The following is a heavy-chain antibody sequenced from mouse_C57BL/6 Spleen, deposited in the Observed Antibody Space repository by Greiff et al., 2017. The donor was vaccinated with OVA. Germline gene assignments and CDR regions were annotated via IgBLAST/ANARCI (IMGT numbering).Heavy chain of an antibody. Sequence: QVQLQQPGAELVRPGASVKMSCKASGYTFTSYWITWVKQRPGQGLEWIGDIYPGSGSTNYNEKFKSKATLTVDTSSSTAYMQLSSLTSEDSAVYYCASSYGNWAMDYWGQGTSVTVSS. D-gene: IGHD2-1*01. J-gene: IGHJ4*01. CDR2: IYPGSGST. V-gene: IGHV1-55*01. CDR3: ASSYGNWAMDY. CDR1: GYTFTSYW.